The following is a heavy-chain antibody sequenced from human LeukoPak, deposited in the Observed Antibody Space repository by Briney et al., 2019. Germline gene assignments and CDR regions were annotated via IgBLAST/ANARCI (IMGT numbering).Heavy chain of an antibody. J-gene: IGHJ4*02. CDR1: GGSISSYY. V-gene: IGHV4-59*08. CDR2: IYYSGST. CDR3: AGGLIRYFDWLSQATLDY. Sequence: SETLSLTCTVSGGSISSYYWSWIRQPPGKGLEWIGYIYYSGSTNYNPSLKSRVTISVDTSKNQCSLKLSSVTAADTAVYYCAGGLIRYFDWLSQATLDYWGQGTLVTVSS. D-gene: IGHD3-9*01.